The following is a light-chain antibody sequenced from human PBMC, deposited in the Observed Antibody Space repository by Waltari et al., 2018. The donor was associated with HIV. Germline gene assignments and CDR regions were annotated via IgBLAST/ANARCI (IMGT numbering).Light chain of an antibody. J-gene: IGLJ1*01. CDR2: EDT. V-gene: IGLV3-1*01. CDR3: QSRDSNFYV. CDR1: RLGEQY. Sequence: SYDLTQPPFVSVSPGQTASISCSGDRLGEQYGFWYEQKSGRSHVLVIYEDTKRPPGIPERFSGSHSGDTATLTISGAQAMDETNYYCQSRDSNFYVFGTGTKVTVL.